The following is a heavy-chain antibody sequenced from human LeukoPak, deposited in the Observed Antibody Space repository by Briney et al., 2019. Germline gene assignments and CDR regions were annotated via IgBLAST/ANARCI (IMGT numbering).Heavy chain of an antibody. D-gene: IGHD1-26*01. J-gene: IGHJ6*02. CDR3: ARGDSGSYYGYYGMDV. CDR2: ISSSGSTI. Sequence: PGGSLRLSCAASGFTFSSYTMNWVRQAPGKGLEWVSYISSSGSTIYYADSVKGRFTISRDNAKNSLYLQMNSLRAEDTAVYYCARGDSGSYYGYYGMDVWGQGTTVTVSS. CDR1: GFTFSSYT. V-gene: IGHV3-48*04.